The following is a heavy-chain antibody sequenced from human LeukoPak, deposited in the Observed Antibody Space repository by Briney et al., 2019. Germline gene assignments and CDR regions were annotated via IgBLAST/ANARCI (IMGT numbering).Heavy chain of an antibody. CDR3: ARCTIFGVVCTY. J-gene: IGHJ4*02. CDR2: IIPIFGTA. D-gene: IGHD3-3*01. Sequence: SVKVPCKASGGAFSSYAISWVRQAPGQGLEWMGGIIPIFGTANYAQKFQGRVTITADESTSTAYMELSSLRSEDTAVYYCARCTIFGVVCTYWGQGTLVTVSS. V-gene: IGHV1-69*13. CDR1: GGAFSSYA.